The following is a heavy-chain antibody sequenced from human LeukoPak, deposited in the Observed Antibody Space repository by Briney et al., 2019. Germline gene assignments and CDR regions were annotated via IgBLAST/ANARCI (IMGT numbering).Heavy chain of an antibody. J-gene: IGHJ4*02. D-gene: IGHD6-13*01. CDR1: GDSVSSYY. V-gene: IGHV4-59*08. CDR3: ARHVLRWDFFDY. Sequence: TSETLSLTCTVSGDSVSSYYWSWIRQSPGKGLEYIGYIYNSASTNYSPSVWGRVTTSVDSSKNQFSLKLSSVTAADTAVYYCARHVLRWDFFDYWGQGTLVTVSS. CDR2: IYNSAST.